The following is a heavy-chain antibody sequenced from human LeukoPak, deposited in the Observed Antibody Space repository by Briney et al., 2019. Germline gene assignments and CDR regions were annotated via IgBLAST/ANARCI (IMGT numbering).Heavy chain of an antibody. CDR3: ARHEGYCISSSCSDTFDI. V-gene: IGHV5-51*01. J-gene: IGHJ3*02. D-gene: IGHD2-2*01. CDR1: GYKFPTYW. CDR2: IYPYDSDT. Sequence: GESLKISCKGSGYKFPTYWSGWVRQMSGKGLEWMGIIYPYDSDTRYSPSFQGLVTISADKSISTAYLQWSSLKASDTAMYYCARHEGYCISSSCSDTFDIWGQGTMVTVSS.